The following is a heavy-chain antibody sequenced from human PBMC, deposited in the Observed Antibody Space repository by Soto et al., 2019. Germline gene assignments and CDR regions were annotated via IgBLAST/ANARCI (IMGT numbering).Heavy chain of an antibody. Sequence: QVQLVQSGAEVKKPGSSVKVSCKASGGTFSSYAISWVRQAPGQGLEWMGGIIPIVGTANYAQKFQGRVTITADESTSTAYMELSSLRSEDTAMYYCARDLGRITIFGYGMDVWGQGTTVTVSS. CDR2: IIPIVGTA. D-gene: IGHD3-3*01. J-gene: IGHJ6*02. CDR3: ARDLGRITIFGYGMDV. V-gene: IGHV1-69*01. CDR1: GGTFSSYA.